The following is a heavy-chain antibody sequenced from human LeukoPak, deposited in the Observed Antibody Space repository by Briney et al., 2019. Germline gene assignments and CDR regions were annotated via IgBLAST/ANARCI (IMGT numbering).Heavy chain of an antibody. CDR3: ARRGSDFWSGFYGEYWFDP. J-gene: IGHJ5*02. Sequence: ESLKISCKGSGYNFNNYWIGWVRQMPGKGLEWMGVIYPGDSDTKYSPSFEGQVTFSVDKSISTVYLQWSSLKASDTATYYCARRGSDFWSGFYGEYWFDPWGQGTLVTVSS. V-gene: IGHV5-51*01. CDR2: IYPGDSDT. D-gene: IGHD3-3*01. CDR1: GYNFNNYW.